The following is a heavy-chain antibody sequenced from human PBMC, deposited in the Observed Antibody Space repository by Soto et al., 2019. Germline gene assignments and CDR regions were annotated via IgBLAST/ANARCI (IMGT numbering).Heavy chain of an antibody. CDR2: INHSGST. Sequence: SETLSLTCAVYGVSFSDYYWSWVRQPPGRGLEWIGEINHSGSTNYNASLQSRATISVDTSKNQFSLKLRSVTAADTSMYYCAGFFGYKYGRVDPWGQGTQVTVSS. V-gene: IGHV4-34*01. J-gene: IGHJ5*02. D-gene: IGHD5-18*01. CDR3: AGFFGYKYGRVDP. CDR1: GVSFSDYY.